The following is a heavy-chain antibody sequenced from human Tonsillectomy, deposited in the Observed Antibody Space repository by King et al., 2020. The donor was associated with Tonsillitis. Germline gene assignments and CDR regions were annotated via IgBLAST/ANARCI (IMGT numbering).Heavy chain of an antibody. V-gene: IGHV2-5*02. D-gene: IGHD5-18*01. CDR1: GFSLSTSGVG. CDR2: IYWDDDK. J-gene: IGHJ4*02. CDR3: AHRGAGGYSYGYFDY. Sequence: TLKESGPTLVKPTQTLTLTCTFSGFSLSTSGVGVGWSRQPPGKALEWLALIYWDDDKRYSPSLKSRLTITKDTPKNQVVLTMTNMDPVDTATYYCAHRGAGGYSYGYFDYWGQGTLVTVSS.